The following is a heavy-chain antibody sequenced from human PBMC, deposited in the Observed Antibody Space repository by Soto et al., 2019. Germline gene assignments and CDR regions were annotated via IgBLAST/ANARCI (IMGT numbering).Heavy chain of an antibody. CDR3: ARVGVRYSSSFPNWFDP. CDR1: GGSFSGYY. CDR2: INHSGST. D-gene: IGHD6-6*01. V-gene: IGHV4-34*01. J-gene: IGHJ5*02. Sequence: PSETLSLTCAVYGGSFSGYYWSWIRQPPGKGLEWIGEINHSGSTNYNPSLKSRVTISVDTSKNQFSLKLSSVTAADTAVYYCARVGVRYSSSFPNWFDPWGQGTLVTVSS.